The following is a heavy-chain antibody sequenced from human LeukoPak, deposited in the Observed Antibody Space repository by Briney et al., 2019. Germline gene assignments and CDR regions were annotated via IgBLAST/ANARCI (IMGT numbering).Heavy chain of an antibody. D-gene: IGHD3-22*01. Sequence: SETLSLTCTVSGGSISSYYWSWIRQPAGKGLEWIGYIYYSGSTNYNPSLKSRVTISVDTSKNQFSLKLSSVTAADTAVYYCARARNYYDSSALEFDYWGQGTLVTVSS. CDR3: ARARNYYDSSALEFDY. J-gene: IGHJ4*02. CDR1: GGSISSYY. CDR2: IYYSGST. V-gene: IGHV4-59*01.